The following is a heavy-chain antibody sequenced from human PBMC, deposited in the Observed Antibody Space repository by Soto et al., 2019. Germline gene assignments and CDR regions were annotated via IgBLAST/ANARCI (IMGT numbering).Heavy chain of an antibody. CDR1: GFTFSSYS. J-gene: IGHJ4*02. CDR3: ASFPKPYDYVWGSYRSQRKAIDY. V-gene: IGHV3-21*01. D-gene: IGHD3-16*02. Sequence: PGGSLRLSCAASGFTFSSYSMNWVRQAPGKGLEWVSSISSSSSYIYYADSVKGRFTISRDNAKNSLYLQMDSLRAEDTAVYYCASFPKPYDYVWGSYRSQRKAIDYWGQGTLVTVSS. CDR2: ISSSSSYI.